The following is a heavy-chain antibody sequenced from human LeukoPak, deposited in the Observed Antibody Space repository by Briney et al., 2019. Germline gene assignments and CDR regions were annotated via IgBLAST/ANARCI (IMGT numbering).Heavy chain of an antibody. D-gene: IGHD3-16*01. J-gene: IGHJ4*02. CDR1: GYTLTELS. Sequence: ASVKVSCKVSGYTLTELSMHWVRQAPGKGLEWMGGFDPEDGETIYAQKFQGRVTMTEDTSTDTAYMELSSLRSEDTAVYYCATGIIITFGGVTDYWGQGTLVTVSS. V-gene: IGHV1-24*01. CDR2: FDPEDGET. CDR3: ATGIIITFGGVTDY.